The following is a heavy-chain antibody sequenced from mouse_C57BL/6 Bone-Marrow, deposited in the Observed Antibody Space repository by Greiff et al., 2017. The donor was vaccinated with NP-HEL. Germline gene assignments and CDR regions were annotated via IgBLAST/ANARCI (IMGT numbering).Heavy chain of an antibody. CDR3: TRGRGAY. CDR1: GFTFSNYW. D-gene: IGHD3-3*01. Sequence: DVMLVESGGGLVQPGGSMKLSCVASGFTFSNYWMNWVRQSPEKGLEWVAQIRLKSDNYATHYAESVKGRFTISRDDSKSSVYRQMNTLKAEDTGIYYCTRGRGAYWGQGTTLTVSS. J-gene: IGHJ2*01. CDR2: IRLKSDNYAT. V-gene: IGHV6-3*01.